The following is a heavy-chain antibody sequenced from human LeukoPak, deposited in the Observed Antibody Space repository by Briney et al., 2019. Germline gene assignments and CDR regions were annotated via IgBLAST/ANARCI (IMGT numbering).Heavy chain of an antibody. D-gene: IGHD3-9*01. CDR1: GGSFSGYY. CDR2: INHSGST. CDR3: ARDLLRYFDWLTPFDY. J-gene: IGHJ4*02. V-gene: IGHV4-34*01. Sequence: PSETLSLTCAVYGGSFSGYYWSWIRQPPGKGLEWIGEINHSGSTNYNPSLKSRVTISVDTSKNQFSLKLSSVTAADTAVYYCARDLLRYFDWLTPFDYWGQGTLVTVSS.